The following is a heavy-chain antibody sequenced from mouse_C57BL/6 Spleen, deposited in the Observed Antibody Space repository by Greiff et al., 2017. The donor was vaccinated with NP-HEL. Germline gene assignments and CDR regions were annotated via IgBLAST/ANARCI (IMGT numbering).Heavy chain of an antibody. CDR3: ARWETAQATAWFAY. CDR1: GYTFTDYY. CDR2: INPNNGGT. V-gene: IGHV1-26*01. Sequence: EVQLQQSGPELVKPGASVKISCKASGYTFTDYYMNWVKQSHGKSLEWIGDINPNNGGTSYNQKFKGKATLTVDKSSSTAYMELRSLTSEDSAVYYCARWETAQATAWFAYWGQGTLVTVSA. J-gene: IGHJ3*01. D-gene: IGHD3-2*02.